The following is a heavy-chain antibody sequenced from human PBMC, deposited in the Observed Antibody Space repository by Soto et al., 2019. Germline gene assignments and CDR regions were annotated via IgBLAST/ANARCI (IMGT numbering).Heavy chain of an antibody. Sequence: SETLSLTCTVSGGSVDSNRYYWSWIRQPPGKGLEWIGEINHSGSTNYNPSLKSRVTISVDTSKNQFSLKLSSVTAADTAVYYCARAPSSGYYSVFDPWGQGTLVTVSS. V-gene: IGHV4-34*01. D-gene: IGHD3-22*01. CDR2: INHSGST. CDR3: ARAPSSGYYSVFDP. J-gene: IGHJ5*02. CDR1: GGSVDSNRYY.